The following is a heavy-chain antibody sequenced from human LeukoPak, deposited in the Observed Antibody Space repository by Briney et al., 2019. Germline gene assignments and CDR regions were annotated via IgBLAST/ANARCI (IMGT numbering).Heavy chain of an antibody. CDR3: ARTLRQWCFDL. Sequence: GGPLRLSCAVSGFTFSDYFMSWIRQAPGKGLEWVSYICSSSDNMYYADSVKGRFTISRDNARTSLYLQMNSLRAEDTAVYYCARTLRQWCFDLWGRGTLVTVSS. CDR1: GFTFSDYF. CDR2: ICSSSDNM. V-gene: IGHV3-11*01. J-gene: IGHJ2*01. D-gene: IGHD5-12*01.